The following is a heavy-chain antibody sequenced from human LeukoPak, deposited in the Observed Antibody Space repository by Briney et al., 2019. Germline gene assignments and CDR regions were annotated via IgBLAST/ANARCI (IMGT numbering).Heavy chain of an antibody. CDR3: AKLTRGYCSSTACPNWFDP. CDR1: GFTFSSYA. D-gene: IGHD2-2*01. J-gene: IGHJ5*02. Sequence: GGSLRLSCAASGFTFSSYAMSWVRQAPGKGLEWVSAISGSGGSTYYADSVKGRFTISRDNSKNTLYLQMNSLRGEDTAVYYCAKLTRGYCSSTACPNWFDPWGQGTLVTVSS. CDR2: ISGSGGST. V-gene: IGHV3-23*01.